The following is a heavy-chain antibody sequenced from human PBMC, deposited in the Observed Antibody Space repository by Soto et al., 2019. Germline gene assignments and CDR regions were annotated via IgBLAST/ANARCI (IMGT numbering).Heavy chain of an antibody. CDR2: IESDGSSP. CDR1: GFTFSSYW. J-gene: IGHJ5*02. CDR3: AKSNWFDP. V-gene: IGHV3-74*01. Sequence: EVQLVESGGGLVQPGGSLRLSCAASGFTFSSYWMHWVRRAPGKGLVWVSRIESDGSSPIYVDSVKGRFTISRDNAKNTLYLQMNSLRAEDTAVYYCAKSNWFDPWGQGTLVTVSS.